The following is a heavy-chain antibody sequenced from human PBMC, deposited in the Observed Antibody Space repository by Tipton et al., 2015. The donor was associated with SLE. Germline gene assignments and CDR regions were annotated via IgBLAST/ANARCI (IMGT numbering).Heavy chain of an antibody. CDR1: GGSISSHY. CDR2: ISHDGGA. CDR3: ARDAPGGGLDY. J-gene: IGHJ4*02. V-gene: IGHV4-59*11. D-gene: IGHD1-26*01. Sequence: TLSLTCTVSGGSISSHYWSWIRQPPGKGLEWIGEISHDGGANYNPSLESRGTISLETSKNQFSLKLSSVTAADTAVYYCARDAPGGGLDYWGQGTLVTVSS.